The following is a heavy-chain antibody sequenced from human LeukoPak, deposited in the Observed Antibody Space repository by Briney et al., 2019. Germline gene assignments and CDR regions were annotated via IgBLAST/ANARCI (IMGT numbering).Heavy chain of an antibody. CDR3: ARSPYDYVWGSEGSFDY. CDR2: ISAYNGNT. D-gene: IGHD3-16*01. J-gene: IGHJ4*02. Sequence: ASVKVSCKASGYTFSGYHMHWVRQAPGQGLEWMGWISAYNGNTNYAQKLQGRVTMTTDTSTSTAYMELRSLRSDDTAVYYCARSPYDYVWGSEGSFDYWGQGTLVTVSS. V-gene: IGHV1-18*04. CDR1: GYTFSGYH.